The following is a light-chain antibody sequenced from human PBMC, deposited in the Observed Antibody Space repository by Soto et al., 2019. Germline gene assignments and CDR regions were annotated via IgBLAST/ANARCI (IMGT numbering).Light chain of an antibody. J-gene: IGKJ4*01. CDR2: DAS. CDR1: QDINKN. Sequence: DIQMTQSPSSLSASVGDRVTITCQASQDINKNLIWYQQKPGKAPKLLIYDASDLETGVPSRFSGSGSGTDFTLTISSLQPEDVATYYCQKYNSAPLTFGGGTKVDIK. V-gene: IGKV1-33*01. CDR3: QKYNSAPLT.